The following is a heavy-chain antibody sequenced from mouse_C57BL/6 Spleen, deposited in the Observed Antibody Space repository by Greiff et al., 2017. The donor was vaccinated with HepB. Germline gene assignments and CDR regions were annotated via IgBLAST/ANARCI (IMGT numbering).Heavy chain of an antibody. CDR2: IDPEDGET. CDR3: ATALGSSRYFDV. Sequence: VQLKQSGAELVKPGASVKLSCTASGFNIKDYYMHWVKQRTEQGLEWIGRIDPEDGETKYAPKFQGKATITADTASNTAYLQLSSLTSEDTAVYYCATALGSSRYFDVWGTGTTVTVSS. V-gene: IGHV14-2*01. D-gene: IGHD1-1*01. J-gene: IGHJ1*03. CDR1: GFNIKDYY.